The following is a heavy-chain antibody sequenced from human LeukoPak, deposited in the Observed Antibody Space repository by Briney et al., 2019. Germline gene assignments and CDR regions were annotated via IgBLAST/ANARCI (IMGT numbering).Heavy chain of an antibody. Sequence: PGGSLRFSCAASGFSFNNYAMSWVRQAPGKGLEWVSAISTTGGSTYYADSVKGRFIVSRDNSKNTLSLQMDSLRVEDTALYYCAKDWTTVVTPKGYYFDSWGQGTLVTVSS. CDR3: AKDWTTVVTPKGYYFDS. J-gene: IGHJ4*02. D-gene: IGHD4-23*01. CDR2: ISTTGGST. CDR1: GFSFNNYA. V-gene: IGHV3-23*01.